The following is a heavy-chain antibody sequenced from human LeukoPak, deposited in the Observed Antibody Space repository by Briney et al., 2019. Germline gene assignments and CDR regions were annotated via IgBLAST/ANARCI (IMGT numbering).Heavy chain of an antibody. J-gene: IGHJ4*02. Sequence: PGGSLRLSCAASGFTVSSNYMSWVRQAPGKGLEWVSVIYSGGSTYYADSVKGRFTISRDNSKNTLYLQMNSLRAEDTAVYYCARGYQQQLVPLGYWGQGTLVTVSS. D-gene: IGHD6-13*01. CDR1: GFTVSSNY. V-gene: IGHV3-53*01. CDR2: IYSGGST. CDR3: ARGYQQQLVPLGY.